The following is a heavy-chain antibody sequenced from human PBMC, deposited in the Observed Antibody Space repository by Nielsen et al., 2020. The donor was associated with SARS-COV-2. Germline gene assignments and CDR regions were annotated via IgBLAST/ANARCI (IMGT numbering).Heavy chain of an antibody. CDR3: ARDRITMRACDY. D-gene: IGHD3-22*01. V-gene: IGHV3-74*03. Sequence: GESLKISCAASGFIFSNYRMHWVRQAPGKGLVWVSHINPDESKTTYADSVKGRFTISRDNAKNSLYLQMNSLRAEDTAVYYCARDRITMRACDYWGQGTLVTVSS. CDR2: INPDESKT. CDR1: GFIFSNYR. J-gene: IGHJ4*02.